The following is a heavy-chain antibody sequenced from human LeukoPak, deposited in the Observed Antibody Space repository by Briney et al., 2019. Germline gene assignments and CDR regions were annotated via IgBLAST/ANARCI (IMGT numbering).Heavy chain of an antibody. J-gene: IGHJ4*02. CDR1: GFTFSSYA. V-gene: IGHV3-64D*06. D-gene: IGHD2-8*02. CDR3: VKGLYVVYQGFDY. Sequence: PGGSLRLSCSASGFTFSSYAMHWVRQAPGKGLEYVSAISSNGGSTYYADSVKGRFTISRDNSKITLYLQMSSLRAEDTAVYYCVKGLYVVYQGFDYWGQGTLVTVSS. CDR2: ISSNGGST.